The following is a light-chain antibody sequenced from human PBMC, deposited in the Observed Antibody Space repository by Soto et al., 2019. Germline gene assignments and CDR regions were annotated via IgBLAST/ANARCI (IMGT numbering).Light chain of an antibody. Sequence: QSVLTQPPSASGTPGQRVTISCSGSSSNIGSNYVYWYHQLPGTAPKLVIYRNNQRPSGVPDRISGSKSGTSASLAISGLRSEDEADYYCCSYAGSNNYYLFGPGTKLTVL. V-gene: IGLV1-47*01. J-gene: IGLJ1*01. CDR3: CSYAGSNNYYL. CDR2: RNN. CDR1: SSNIGSNY.